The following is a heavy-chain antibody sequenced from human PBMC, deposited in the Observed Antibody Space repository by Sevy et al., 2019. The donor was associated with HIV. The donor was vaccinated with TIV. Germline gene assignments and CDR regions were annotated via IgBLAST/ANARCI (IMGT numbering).Heavy chain of an antibody. CDR2: INHNSGGT. CDR1: GYTFTGYY. Sequence: ASVKVSCKASGYTFTGYYMHWVRQAPGQGLEWMGRINHNSGGTNYAQKFQGRVTMTRDTSISTAYMELSRLRSDDTAVDYCARDGGSSEWGAEYWGQGTLVTVSS. J-gene: IGHJ4*02. D-gene: IGHD1-26*01. V-gene: IGHV1-2*06. CDR3: ARDGGSSEWGAEY.